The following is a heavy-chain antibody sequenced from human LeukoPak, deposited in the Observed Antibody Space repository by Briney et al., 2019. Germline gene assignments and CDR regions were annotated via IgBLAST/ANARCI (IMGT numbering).Heavy chain of an antibody. J-gene: IGHJ3*02. V-gene: IGHV1-46*01. CDR1: GYTFTSYY. CDR3: ARVGLPRAFDI. D-gene: IGHD1-7*01. CDR2: INPSGGST. Sequence: GASVKVSCKASGYTFTSYYMHWVRQAPGQGLERMGIINPSGGSTSYAQKFQGRVTMTRDTSTSTVYMELSSLRSEDTAVYYCARVGLPRAFDIWGQGTMVTVSS.